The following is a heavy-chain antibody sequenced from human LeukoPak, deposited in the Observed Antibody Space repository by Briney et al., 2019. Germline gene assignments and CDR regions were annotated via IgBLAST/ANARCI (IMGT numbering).Heavy chain of an antibody. Sequence: SETLSLTCTVSGGSISSSSYYWGWIRQPPGKGLEWIGSIYYSGSTYYNPSLKSRVTISVDTSKNQFSLKLSSVTAADTAVYYCARVKGRIDAFDIWGQGTMVTVSS. CDR2: IYYSGST. V-gene: IGHV4-39*07. J-gene: IGHJ3*02. CDR1: GGSISSSSYY. CDR3: ARVKGRIDAFDI. D-gene: IGHD2/OR15-2a*01.